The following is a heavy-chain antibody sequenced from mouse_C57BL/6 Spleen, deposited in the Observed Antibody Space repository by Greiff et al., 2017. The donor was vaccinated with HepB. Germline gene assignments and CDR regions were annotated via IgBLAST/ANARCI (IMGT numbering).Heavy chain of an antibody. Sequence: VQLQQSGTVLARPGASVKMSCKTSGYTFTSYWMHWVKQRPGQGLEWIGAIYPGNSDTSYNQKFKGKAKLTAVTSASTAYMELSSLTNEDSAVYYCTRRDYYSNYHDFDYWGQGTTLTVSS. V-gene: IGHV1-5*01. CDR2: IYPGNSDT. CDR3: TRRDYYSNYHDFDY. D-gene: IGHD2-5*01. CDR1: GYTFTSYW. J-gene: IGHJ2*01.